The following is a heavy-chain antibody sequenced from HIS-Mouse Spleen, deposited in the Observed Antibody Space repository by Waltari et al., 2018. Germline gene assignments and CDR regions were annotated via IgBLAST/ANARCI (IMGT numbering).Heavy chain of an antibody. V-gene: IGHV4-59*01. Sequence: QVQLQESGPGLGKPSETLSLTCTVSGGSISSYYWSWIRQPPGKGLEWIGYYSGSTNYNPSLKSRVTISVDTSKNQISLKLSSVTAADTAVYYCARASRDLLLPRYFDLWGRGTLVTVSS. CDR3: ARASRDLLLPRYFDL. J-gene: IGHJ2*01. CDR1: GGSISSYY. CDR2: YYSGST.